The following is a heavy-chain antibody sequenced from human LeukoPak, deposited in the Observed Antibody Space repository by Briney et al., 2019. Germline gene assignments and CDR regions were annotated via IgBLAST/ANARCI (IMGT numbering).Heavy chain of an antibody. Sequence: GGSLRLSCAASGFTFSSYGMHWVRQAPGKGLEWVAFIRYDGSNKYYADSVKGRFTISRDNSKNTLYLQMSSLRAEDTAVYYCAKDHYGSGSYCGYWGQGTLVTVSS. J-gene: IGHJ4*02. V-gene: IGHV3-30*02. CDR1: GFTFSSYG. D-gene: IGHD3-10*01. CDR3: AKDHYGSGSYCGY. CDR2: IRYDGSNK.